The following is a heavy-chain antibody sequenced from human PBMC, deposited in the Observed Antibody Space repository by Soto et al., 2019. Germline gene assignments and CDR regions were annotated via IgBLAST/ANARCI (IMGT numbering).Heavy chain of an antibody. V-gene: IGHV1-46*01. Sequence: ASVKVSCKASGYTFTSYYMQWVRQAHEQGLEWMGIINPSGGSTSYAQKFQGRVTMTRDTSTSTVYMELSSLRSEDTAVYYCARPGTTDSGYDASGMDVWGQGTTVTVSS. CDR1: GYTFTSYY. D-gene: IGHD1-7*01. CDR2: INPSGGST. J-gene: IGHJ6*02. CDR3: ARPGTTDSGYDASGMDV.